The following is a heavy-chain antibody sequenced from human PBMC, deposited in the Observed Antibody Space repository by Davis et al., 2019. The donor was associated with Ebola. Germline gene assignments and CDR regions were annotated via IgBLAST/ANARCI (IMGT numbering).Heavy chain of an antibody. J-gene: IGHJ5*02. D-gene: IGHD6-13*01. CDR3: ARVIAAAVTVFMPWENLFDP. CDR2: INWKGGST. V-gene: IGHV3-20*01. CDR1: GVTFDDYG. Sequence: GESLMISCAAFGVTFDDYGFSWVRQSPGKVLEWVCGINWKGGSTGYADSVKGRFTISRDNAKNSLYLQMKSLRAEDTSLYHCARVIAAAVTVFMPWENLFDPWGQGTLVTASS.